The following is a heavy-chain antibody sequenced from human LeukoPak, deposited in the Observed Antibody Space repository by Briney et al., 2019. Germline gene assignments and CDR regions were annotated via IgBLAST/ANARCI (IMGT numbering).Heavy chain of an antibody. CDR2: INPNSGGT. Sequence: AASVTVSCTASGYTFTGYYMHWVRQAPGQGLEWMGRINPNSGGTNYAQKFQGRVTMTRDTSISTAYMELSRLRSDDTAVYYCARDLVGSGSYYVYFDYWGQGTLVTVSS. D-gene: IGHD1-26*01. J-gene: IGHJ4*02. V-gene: IGHV1-2*06. CDR3: ARDLVGSGSYYVYFDY. CDR1: GYTFTGYY.